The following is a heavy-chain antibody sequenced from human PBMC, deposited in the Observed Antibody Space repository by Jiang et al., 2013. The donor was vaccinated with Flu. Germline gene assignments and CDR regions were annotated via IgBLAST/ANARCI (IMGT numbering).Heavy chain of an antibody. D-gene: IGHD3-10*01. CDR2: INAANGDT. CDR1: GYTFTNYP. Sequence: CKASGYTFTNYPMHWVRQAPGQRLEWMGWINAANGDTGYSQNFQGRVTFTRDTSATTAYMELGSLRSEDTAVYYCARKDYYHSGSYSNFEDWGQGTLVTVSS. J-gene: IGHJ4*02. CDR3: ARKDYYHSGSYSNFED. V-gene: IGHV1-3*01.